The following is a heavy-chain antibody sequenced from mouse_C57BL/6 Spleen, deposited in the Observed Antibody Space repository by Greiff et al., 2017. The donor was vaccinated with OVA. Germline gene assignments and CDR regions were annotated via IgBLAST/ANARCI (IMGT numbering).Heavy chain of an antibody. J-gene: IGHJ2*01. Sequence: VQLQQPGPELVKPGASVKISCKASGYSFTGYYMNWVKQSPEKSLEWIGEINPSTGGTTYNQKFKAKATLTVDKSSSTAYMQLKSLTSEDSAVYYCARSLLWIFDYWGQGTTLTVSS. V-gene: IGHV1-42*01. CDR2: INPSTGGT. D-gene: IGHD1-1*02. CDR3: ARSLLWIFDY. CDR1: GYSFTGYY.